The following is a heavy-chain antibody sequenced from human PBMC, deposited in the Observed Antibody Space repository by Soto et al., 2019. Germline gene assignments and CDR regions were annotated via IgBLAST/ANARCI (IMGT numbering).Heavy chain of an antibody. J-gene: IGHJ5*02. CDR1: GGTFSSYA. V-gene: IGHV1-69*01. CDR2: IIPIFGTA. Sequence: QVQLVQSGAEVKKPGSSVKVSCKASGGTFSSYAISWVRQAPGQGLEWMGGIIPIFGTANYAQKFQGRVMITADESTSTAYMELSSLSSEDTAVYYCASVVDTAMVTVPNGFDPWCQGTMVTVSS. CDR3: ASVVDTAMVTVPNGFDP. D-gene: IGHD5-18*01.